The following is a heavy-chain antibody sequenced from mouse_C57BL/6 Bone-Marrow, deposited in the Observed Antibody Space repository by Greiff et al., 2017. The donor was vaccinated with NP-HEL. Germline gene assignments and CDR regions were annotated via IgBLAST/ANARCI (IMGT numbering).Heavy chain of an antibody. CDR1: GYTFTSYG. CDR3: ARDRLDAMDY. CDR2: IYPRSGNT. J-gene: IGHJ4*01. Sequence: VHLVESGAELARPGASVKLSCKASGYTFTSYGISWVKQRTGQGLEWIGEIYPRSGNTYYNEKFKGKATLTADKSSSTAYMELRSLTSEDSAVYFCARDRLDAMDYWGQGTSVTVSS. V-gene: IGHV1-81*01. D-gene: IGHD2-14*01.